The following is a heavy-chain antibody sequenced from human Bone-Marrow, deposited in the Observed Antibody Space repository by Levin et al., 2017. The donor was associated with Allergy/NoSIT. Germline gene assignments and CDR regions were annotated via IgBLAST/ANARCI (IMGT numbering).Heavy chain of an antibody. CDR2: ISHSGST. D-gene: IGHD3-10*01. J-gene: IGHJ3*02. CDR1: GSFSGYY. Sequence: NPSETLSLTCGVHGSFSGYYWSWIRQPPGKGLVWIGEISHSGSTNYNASLKSRVTISVDTSKNQFSLRLSSVTAADTAVYYCARIWFGELRDVFDIWGHGTMVTVSS. V-gene: IGHV4-34*01. CDR3: ARIWFGELRDVFDI.